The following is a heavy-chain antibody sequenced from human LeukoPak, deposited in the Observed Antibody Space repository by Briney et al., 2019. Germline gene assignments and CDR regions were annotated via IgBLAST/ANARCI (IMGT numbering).Heavy chain of an antibody. CDR1: GFTFSSYD. V-gene: IGHV3-13*01. CDR3: ARGRETIAAAGLGDAFDI. CDR2: IGTAGDT. J-gene: IGHJ3*02. D-gene: IGHD6-13*01. Sequence: GGSLRLSCAASGFTFSSYDMHWVRQATGKGLEWVSAIGTAGDTYYPGSVKGRFTISRENAKNSLYLQMNSLRAGDTAVYYCARGRETIAAAGLGDAFDIWGQATMVTVSS.